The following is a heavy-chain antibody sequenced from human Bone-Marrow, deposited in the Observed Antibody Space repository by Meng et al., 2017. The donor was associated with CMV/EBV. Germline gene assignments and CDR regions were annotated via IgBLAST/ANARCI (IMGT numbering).Heavy chain of an antibody. Sequence: GESPKLSRQGSGYSFTSYWIGWVRQMLGKGLEWMGIIYPGDSDTRYSPSFQGQVTISADKSISTTYLQWSSLKASDTATYFCAGLQYASGTFKPVRPDGRFVSWGQGTLVTVSS. D-gene: IGHD3-10*01. CDR1: GYSFTSYW. V-gene: IGHV5-51*01. CDR3: AGLQYASGTFKPVRPDGRFVS. CDR2: IYPGDSDT. J-gene: IGHJ4*02.